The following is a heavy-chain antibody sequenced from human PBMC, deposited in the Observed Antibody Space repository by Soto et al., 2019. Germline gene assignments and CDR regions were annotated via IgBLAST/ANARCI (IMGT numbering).Heavy chain of an antibody. CDR2: TYYRSKWYN. CDR1: GDSVSSNSAA. V-gene: IGHV6-1*01. D-gene: IGHD2-15*01. CDR3: ARVEFVGVDDRDPLGYCSGGSCYSGGGMDV. Sequence: KQSQTLSLTCAISGDSVSSNSAAWNWIRQSPSRGLEWLGRTYYRSKWYNDYAVSVKSRITINPDTSKNQFSLQLNSVTPEDTAVYYCARVEFVGVDDRDPLGYCSGGSCYSGGGMDVWGQGTTVTVSS. J-gene: IGHJ6*02.